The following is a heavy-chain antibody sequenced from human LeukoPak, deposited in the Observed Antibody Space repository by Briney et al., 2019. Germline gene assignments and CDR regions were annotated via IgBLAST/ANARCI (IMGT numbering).Heavy chain of an antibody. Sequence: QTGGSLRLSCAASGCTFSSYAMSWVRQAPGKGLEWVSAISGSGGSTYYADSVKGRFTISRDNSKNTLYLQMNSLRAEDTAVYYCAKDREVGYYYGSGSYGDLDYWGQGTLVTVSS. D-gene: IGHD3-10*01. V-gene: IGHV3-23*01. J-gene: IGHJ4*02. CDR2: ISGSGGST. CDR1: GCTFSSYA. CDR3: AKDREVGYYYGSGSYGDLDY.